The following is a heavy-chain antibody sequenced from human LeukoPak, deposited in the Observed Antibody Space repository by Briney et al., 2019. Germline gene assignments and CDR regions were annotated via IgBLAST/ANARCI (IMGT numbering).Heavy chain of an antibody. CDR3: ARASYGHRIDY. CDR1: GGSISSGGYY. CDR2: IYYSGNT. Sequence: SETLSLTCTVSGGSISSGGYYWSWIRQHTGKGLEWIGYIYYSGNTYYNPSLKRRVTISVDTSKNQFSLKLSSVTAADTAVYYCARASYGHRIDYWGXGTLVTVSS. D-gene: IGHD5-18*01. J-gene: IGHJ4*02. V-gene: IGHV4-31*03.